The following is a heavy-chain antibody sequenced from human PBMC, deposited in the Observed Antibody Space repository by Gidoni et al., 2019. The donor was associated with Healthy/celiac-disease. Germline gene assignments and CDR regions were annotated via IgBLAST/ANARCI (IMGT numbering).Heavy chain of an antibody. Sequence: QVQLVEPGGGVVQPGWSLRLSCAASGLTFSSYGMHGVRKAPGKGLEWMAVISYDGSNKYYADSVKGRFTISRNNSKNTLYLQMNSLRAEDTAVYYCAKDHSGYYDSSGLAAPFDYWGQGTLVTVSS. V-gene: IGHV3-30*18. CDR2: ISYDGSNK. CDR1: GLTFSSYG. D-gene: IGHD3-22*01. J-gene: IGHJ4*02. CDR3: AKDHSGYYDSSGLAAPFDY.